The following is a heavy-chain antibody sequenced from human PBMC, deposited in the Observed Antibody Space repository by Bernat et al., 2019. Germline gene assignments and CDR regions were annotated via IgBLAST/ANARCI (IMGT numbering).Heavy chain of an antibody. J-gene: IGHJ4*02. D-gene: IGHD3-10*01. CDR1: GFTFSTYA. Sequence: EVQLVESGGGLVQPGGSLRLSCAASGFTFSTYAMTWVRQAPGQGLDWVSATSRSGDSTYSADSVKGRFTISRDNSKNTLYLQMNSLRAEDTAVYYCAKDLGYYGSGSGDYWGQGTLVTVSS. CDR3: AKDLGYYGSGSGDY. CDR2: TSRSGDST. V-gene: IGHV3-23*04.